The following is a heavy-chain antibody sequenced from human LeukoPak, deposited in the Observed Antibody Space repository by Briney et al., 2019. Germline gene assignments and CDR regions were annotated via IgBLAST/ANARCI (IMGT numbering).Heavy chain of an antibody. CDR2: ISYDGSNK. V-gene: IGHV3-30-3*01. CDR1: GFTFSSYA. Sequence: PGGSLRLSCAASGFTFSSYAMHWVRQAPGKGLEWVAVISYDGSNKYYADSVKGRFTISRDNSKNTLYLQMNSLRAEDTAVYYCARDRVGYGGGGGFDYWGQGTLVTVSS. CDR3: ARDRVGYGGGGGFDY. D-gene: IGHD4-23*01. J-gene: IGHJ4*02.